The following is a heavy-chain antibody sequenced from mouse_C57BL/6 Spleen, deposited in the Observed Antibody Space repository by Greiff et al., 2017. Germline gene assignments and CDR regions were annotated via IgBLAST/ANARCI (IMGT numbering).Heavy chain of an antibody. D-gene: IGHD2-4*01. Sequence: VQLQQSGAELVKPGASVKLSCKASGYTFTSYWMQWVKQRPGQGLEWIGEIDPSDSYTNYNQKFKGKATLTVDTSSSTAYMQLSSLTAEDSAVYYCARRSYYDYVDYWGQGTTLTVSS. CDR3: ARRSYYDYVDY. V-gene: IGHV1-50*01. J-gene: IGHJ2*01. CDR1: GYTFTSYW. CDR2: IDPSDSYT.